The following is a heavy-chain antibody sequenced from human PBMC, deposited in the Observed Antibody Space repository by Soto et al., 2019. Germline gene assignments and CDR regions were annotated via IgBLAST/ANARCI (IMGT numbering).Heavy chain of an antibody. CDR2: ISYDGSNK. D-gene: IGHD6-13*01. CDR1: GFTFSSYA. V-gene: IGHV3-30-3*01. Sequence: GGSLRLSCAASGFTFSSYAMHWVRQAPGKGLEWVAVISYDGSNKYYADSVKGRFTISRDNSKNTLYLQMNSLRAEDTAVYYCARDRGGIAAAGSQFDYSGQGTTATVSS. J-gene: IGHJ4*02. CDR3: ARDRGGIAAAGSQFDY.